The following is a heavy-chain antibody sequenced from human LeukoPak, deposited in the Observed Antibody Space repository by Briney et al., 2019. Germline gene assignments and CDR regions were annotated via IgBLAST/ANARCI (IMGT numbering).Heavy chain of an antibody. CDR1: GFTFNSYA. CDR2: IFGSGGSA. V-gene: IGHV3-23*01. D-gene: IGHD2-15*01. CDR3: GKTTVGYSSGRYPGWPVDY. J-gene: IGHJ4*02. Sequence: GGSLKLSCVASGFTFNSYAMYWVRQAPGKGLEWISGIFGSGGSAHYADSVRGRFTISRDNSKNTVYLQLDSLRVEDTAVYYCGKTTVGYSSGRYPGWPVDYWGQGALVTVSS.